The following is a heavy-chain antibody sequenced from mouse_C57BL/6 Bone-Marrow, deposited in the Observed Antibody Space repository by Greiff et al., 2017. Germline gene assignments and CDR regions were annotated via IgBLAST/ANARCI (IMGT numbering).Heavy chain of an antibody. V-gene: IGHV7-3*01. CDR3: ARDSHSGYDSYWYYDV. Sequence: EVQLQESGGGLVQPGGSLSLSCAASGFTFTDYYMSWVRQPPGKALEWLGFIRNKANGYTTEYSASVKGRFTISRNNSQSILYLQMNALRAEDSATYYGARDSHSGYDSYWYYDVGGTGTTVTLSS. D-gene: IGHD2-2*01. CDR1: GFTFTDYY. CDR2: IRNKANGYTT. J-gene: IGHJ1*03.